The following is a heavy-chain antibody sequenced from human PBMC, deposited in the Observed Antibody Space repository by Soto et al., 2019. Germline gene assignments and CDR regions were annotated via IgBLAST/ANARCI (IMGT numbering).Heavy chain of an antibody. CDR1: GGSISSSSYY. Sequence: SQTLSLTCTVSGGSISSSSYYWGWIRQPPGKGLEWIGSIYYSGSTYYNPSLKSRVTISVDPSKNQFSLKLSSVTAADTAVYYCARLEPAASSLDIWGQGTMVTVSS. D-gene: IGHD2-2*01. CDR2: IYYSGST. J-gene: IGHJ3*02. CDR3: ARLEPAASSLDI. V-gene: IGHV4-39*01.